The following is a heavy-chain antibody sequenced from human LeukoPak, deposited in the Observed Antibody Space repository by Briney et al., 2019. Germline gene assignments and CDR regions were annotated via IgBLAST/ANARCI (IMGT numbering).Heavy chain of an antibody. CDR3: ARASEQLDYIDDY. CDR1: GFTFSSYG. Sequence: PGGSLRLSCAASGFTFSSYGMHWVRQAPGKGLEWVAFIRYDGSNKYYADSVKGRFTISRDNSKSTLYLQMNSLRAEDTAVYYCARASEQLDYIDDYWGQGTLVTVSS. V-gene: IGHV3-30*02. J-gene: IGHJ4*02. D-gene: IGHD6-13*01. CDR2: IRYDGSNK.